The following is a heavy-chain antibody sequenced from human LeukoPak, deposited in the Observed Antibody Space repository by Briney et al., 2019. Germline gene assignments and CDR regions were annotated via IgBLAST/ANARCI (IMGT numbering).Heavy chain of an antibody. CDR2: IDDDGAGT. CDR3: ARSASGYDA. D-gene: IGHD5-12*01. V-gene: IGHV3-74*01. Sequence: GGSLRLSCAASGFPFSGYWMHWVRQAPGKGLVWVSRIDDDGAGTTYADSVKGRFTISRDNAKNTLYLQMNSLRVEDTAVYCCARSASGYDAWGPGTLVTVSS. CDR1: GFPFSGYW. J-gene: IGHJ5*02.